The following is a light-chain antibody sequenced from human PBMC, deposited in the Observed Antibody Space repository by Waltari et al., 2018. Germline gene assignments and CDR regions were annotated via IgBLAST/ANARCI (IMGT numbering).Light chain of an antibody. Sequence: DIQMTLSPSSLSASVGDRVTITCQASQDIRKNLNWFQQKPGKAPQVLIFDASNSQAPVPSRFSGSGSGTDFAFSISSLQPEDIGTYYCQQYANVPLTFGGGTRVEIK. CDR1: QDIRKN. CDR3: QQYANVPLT. CDR2: DAS. V-gene: IGKV1-33*01. J-gene: IGKJ4*01.